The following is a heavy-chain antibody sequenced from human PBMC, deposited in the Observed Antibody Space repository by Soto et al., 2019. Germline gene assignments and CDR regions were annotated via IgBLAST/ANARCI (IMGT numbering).Heavy chain of an antibody. Sequence: PGESLKISCKGSGYSFTSYWIGWVRQMPGKGLEWMGIIYPGDSDTRYSPSFQGQVTISADKSISTAYLQWSSLKASDTAMYYCARLKAAVAGTVSYYYGMDVWGQGTTVTV. CDR3: ARLKAAVAGTVSYYYGMDV. D-gene: IGHD6-19*01. CDR2: IYPGDSDT. CDR1: GYSFTSYW. J-gene: IGHJ6*02. V-gene: IGHV5-51*01.